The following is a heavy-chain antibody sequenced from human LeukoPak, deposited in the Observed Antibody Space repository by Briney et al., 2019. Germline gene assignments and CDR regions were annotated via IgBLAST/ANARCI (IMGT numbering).Heavy chain of an antibody. V-gene: IGHV3-48*03. D-gene: IGHD3-16*02. CDR2: GSQSGATT. CDR1: GFTFNSYE. Sequence: GGSLRLSCAASGFTFNSYEIQWVRQAPGKGLEWISYGSQSGATTYFPDSVKGRFIISRDNAKNSLYMQMNSLRAEDTAVYYCARVERLRLGELSAPWAMDVWGQGTTVTVSS. J-gene: IGHJ6*02. CDR3: ARVERLRLGELSAPWAMDV.